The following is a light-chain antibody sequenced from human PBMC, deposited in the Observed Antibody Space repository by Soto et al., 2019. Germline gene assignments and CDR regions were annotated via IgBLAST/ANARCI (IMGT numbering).Light chain of an antibody. CDR1: QTIVNK. J-gene: IGKJ3*01. V-gene: IGKV3-15*01. CDR3: QQNNNLPHT. Sequence: EIVMTQSPVALSVSPGERATLSCRASQTIVNKLAWYQQQPGQAPRLLIHDASTRATGIPARLSGSGSGTEFTLTISSLQSEDFAFYYRQQNNNLPHTFGHGTKVDIK. CDR2: DAS.